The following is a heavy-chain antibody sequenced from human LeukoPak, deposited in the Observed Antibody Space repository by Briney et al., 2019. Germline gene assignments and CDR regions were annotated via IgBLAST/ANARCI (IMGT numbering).Heavy chain of an antibody. V-gene: IGHV7-4-1*02. D-gene: IGHD6-13*01. J-gene: IGHJ5*02. CDR2: INTYTGNP. Sequence: VASVKVSCKASGYAFSSYALNWLRQAPGQGLEWMGWINTYTGNPTYAQGFTGRFVFSLDNSISTAYLQINSLKAEDTAVYYCARDWPLPAPGRPYNWFDPWGQGTLVTVSS. CDR1: GYAFSSYA. CDR3: ARDWPLPAPGRPYNWFDP.